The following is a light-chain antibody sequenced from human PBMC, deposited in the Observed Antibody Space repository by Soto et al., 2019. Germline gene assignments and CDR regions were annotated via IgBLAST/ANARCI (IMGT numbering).Light chain of an antibody. Sequence: ESVLSLSPAALCLYPREKPNLYSRASQSVSSWLAWYQQKPGQAPRLLIYDTYKRATGIPARFSGSGSGTDFTLTISRLELEDFAVYYCQQYGSLSWTFGQGTEVAIK. CDR2: DTY. J-gene: IGKJ1*01. V-gene: IGKV3-11*01. CDR1: QSVSSW. CDR3: QQYGSLSWT.